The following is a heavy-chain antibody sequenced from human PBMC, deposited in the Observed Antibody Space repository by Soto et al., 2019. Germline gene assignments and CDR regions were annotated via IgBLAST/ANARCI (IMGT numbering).Heavy chain of an antibody. CDR3: VREGRWPKYTRRYYYGMDV. CDR2: IIPIFGTA. Sequence: ASVKVSCKASGGTFSSYAISWVRQAPGQGLEWMGGIIPIFGTANYAQKFQGRVTITADESTSTAYMELSSLRSEDTAVYYCVREGRWPKYTRRYYYGMDVWGQGTTVTVSS. CDR1: GGTFSSYA. D-gene: IGHD1-26*01. J-gene: IGHJ6*02. V-gene: IGHV1-69*13.